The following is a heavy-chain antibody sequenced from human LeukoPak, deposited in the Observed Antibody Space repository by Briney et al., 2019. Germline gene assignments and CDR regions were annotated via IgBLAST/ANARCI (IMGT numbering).Heavy chain of an antibody. CDR3: ASRETTAFDY. D-gene: IGHD4-11*01. J-gene: IGHJ4*02. CDR2: VYCGVST. Sequence: PGGGLRLSCAGSGFTLSSNYMNWVRPTTPKGLAWVSVVYCGVSTDYADSVTCRFTLSSANSKNTLSLPMTGLRAEDTAVYYCASRETTAFDYWGQGTLVTVSS. V-gene: IGHV3-66*01. CDR1: GFTLSSNY.